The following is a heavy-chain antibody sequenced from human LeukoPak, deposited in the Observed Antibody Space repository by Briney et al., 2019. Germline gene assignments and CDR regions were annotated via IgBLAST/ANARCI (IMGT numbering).Heavy chain of an antibody. CDR3: AREVVAATLLDY. J-gene: IGHJ4*02. CDR2: INPNSGGT. Sequence: ASVKVSFKASGYTFTGYYMHWVRQAPGQGLEWMGWINPNSGGTNYAQEFQGRVTMTRDTSISTAYMELSRLRSDDTAVYYCAREVVAATLLDYWGQGTLVTVSS. V-gene: IGHV1-2*02. CDR1: GYTFTGYY. D-gene: IGHD2-15*01.